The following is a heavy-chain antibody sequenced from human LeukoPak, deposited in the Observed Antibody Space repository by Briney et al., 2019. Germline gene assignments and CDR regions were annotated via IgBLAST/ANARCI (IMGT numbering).Heavy chain of an antibody. CDR2: INPSGGST. CDR3: ARDEGRSGVYDYVWGSYRPQYYFDY. D-gene: IGHD3-16*02. CDR1: GYTFTSYY. J-gene: IGHJ4*02. Sequence: ASVKVSCKASGYTFTSYYMHWVRQAPGQGLEWMGIINPSGGSTSYAQKFQGRVTTTRDTSTSTVYMELSSLRSEDTAVYYCARDEGRSGVYDYVWGSYRPQYYFDYWGQGTLVSVSS. V-gene: IGHV1-46*01.